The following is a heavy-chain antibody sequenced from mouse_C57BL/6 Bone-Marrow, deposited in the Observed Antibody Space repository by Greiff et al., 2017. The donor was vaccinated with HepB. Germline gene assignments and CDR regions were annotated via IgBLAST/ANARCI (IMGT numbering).Heavy chain of an antibody. Sequence: QVQLQQPGAELVRPGTSVKLSCKASGYTFTSYWMHWVKQRPGQGLEWIGVIDPSDSYTNYNQKFKGKATLTVDTSSSTAYMQLSSLTSEDSAVYYCARTRDDYLDYWGQGTTLTVSS. CDR3: ARTRDDYLDY. D-gene: IGHD2-3*01. J-gene: IGHJ2*01. CDR1: GYTFTSYW. CDR2: IDPSDSYT. V-gene: IGHV1-59*01.